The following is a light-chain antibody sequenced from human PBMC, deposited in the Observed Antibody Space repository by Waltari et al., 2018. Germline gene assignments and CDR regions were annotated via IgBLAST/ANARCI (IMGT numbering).Light chain of an antibody. CDR1: QSVFYSSNNKYY. V-gene: IGKV4-1*01. CDR2: CAS. Sequence: DIVMAQSPDSLAVSLGERATVNCKSSQSVFYSSNNKYYLALYQQKPGQPPKLIINCASTRASGVPDRFSGSGSGTDFTLTISSLQAEDVADYYCQQYHSIPLTFGGGTKVEIE. CDR3: QQYHSIPLT. J-gene: IGKJ4*01.